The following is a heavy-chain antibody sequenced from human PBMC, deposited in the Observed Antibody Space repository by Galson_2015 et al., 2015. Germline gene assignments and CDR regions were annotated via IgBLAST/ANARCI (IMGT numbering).Heavy chain of an antibody. CDR3: ARDEMGLRWGSLGY. CDR2: INPNSGGT. CDR1: EYTFTGYY. Sequence: SVKVSCKASEYTFTGYYMHWVRQAPGQGLEWMGRINPNSGGTNYAQKFQGRVTMTRDTSISTAYMELSRLRSDDTAVYYCARDEMGLRWGSLGYWGQGTLVTVSS. J-gene: IGHJ4*02. D-gene: IGHD4-23*01. V-gene: IGHV1-2*06.